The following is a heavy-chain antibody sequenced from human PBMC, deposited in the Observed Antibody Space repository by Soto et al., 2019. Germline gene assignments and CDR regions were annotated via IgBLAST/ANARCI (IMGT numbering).Heavy chain of an antibody. CDR2: IYNSGST. V-gene: IGHV4-4*07. CDR1: GGSITNYY. CDR3: AGQRWLQLRGRFDY. J-gene: IGHJ4*02. D-gene: IGHD5-12*01. Sequence: SETLSLTCTVSGGSITNYYWSWIRQPAGRGLEWIGRIYNSGSTNYNPSLKSRVTMSLDTSKNQFSLNLISVTAADTAVYYCAGQRWLQLRGRFDYWGQGILVTVSS.